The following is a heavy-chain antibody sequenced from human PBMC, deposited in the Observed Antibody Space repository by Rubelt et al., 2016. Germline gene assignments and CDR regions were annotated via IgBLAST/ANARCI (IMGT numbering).Heavy chain of an antibody. V-gene: IGHV4-61*05. CDR3: ARGASSLLDAFDI. J-gene: IGHJ3*02. CDR2: IYHSGST. CDR1: GGSISSSSYY. Sequence: QLQLQESGPGLVKPSETLSLTCTVSGGSISSSSYYWSWIRQPPGKGLEWIGEIYHSGSTNYNPSLTSRVTISVDKSKNQFSLKLSSVTAADTAVYYCARGASSLLDAFDIWGQGTMVTVSS. D-gene: IGHD1-26*01.